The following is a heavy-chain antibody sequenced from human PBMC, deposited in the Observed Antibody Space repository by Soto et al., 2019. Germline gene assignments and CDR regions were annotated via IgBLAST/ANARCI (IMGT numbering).Heavy chain of an antibody. CDR1: GYTFTSYG. V-gene: IGHV1-18*01. D-gene: IGHD3-9*01. Sequence: ASVKVSCKASGYTFTSYGISWVRQAPGQGLEWMGWISAYNGNTNYAQKLQGRVTMTTDTSTSTAYMELRSLRSDDTAVYYCAIDMRYFDWLLLGHFDYWGQGTLVTVSS. J-gene: IGHJ4*02. CDR2: ISAYNGNT. CDR3: AIDMRYFDWLLLGHFDY.